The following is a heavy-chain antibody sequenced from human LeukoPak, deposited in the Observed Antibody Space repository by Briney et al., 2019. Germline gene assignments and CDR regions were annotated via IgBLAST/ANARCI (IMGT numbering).Heavy chain of an antibody. Sequence: GGSLRLSCAASGFTFSSFAMSWVRQAPGKGLEWVSAISGSGASTYYADSVKGRFTISRDNSKNTLFLQMNSLRAEDTAVYYCAKDTWRRVYYFDYWGPGTLVTVSS. CDR2: ISGSGAST. CDR3: AKDTWRRVYYFDY. D-gene: IGHD2-8*01. J-gene: IGHJ4*02. CDR1: GFTFSSFA. V-gene: IGHV3-23*01.